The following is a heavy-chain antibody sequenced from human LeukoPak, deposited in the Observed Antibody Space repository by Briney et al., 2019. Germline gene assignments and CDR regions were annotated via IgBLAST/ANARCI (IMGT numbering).Heavy chain of an antibody. D-gene: IGHD1-7*01. Sequence: EGSLRLSCEASGFTFSSYDMHWVRQGIGKGLEWVSGIATAGDTFYAGSVKGRFTISRENGKKSLYLQMNDLRAGDTAVYYCAIGGELGFDPWGQGALVTVSS. CDR3: AIGGELGFDP. J-gene: IGHJ5*02. V-gene: IGHV3-13*01. CDR2: IATAGDT. CDR1: GFTFSSYD.